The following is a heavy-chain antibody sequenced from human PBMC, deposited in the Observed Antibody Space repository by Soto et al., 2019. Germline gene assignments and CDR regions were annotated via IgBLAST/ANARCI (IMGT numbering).Heavy chain of an antibody. CDR2: IYSGGST. CDR1: GFTVSSNY. V-gene: IGHV3-53*01. D-gene: IGHD3-22*01. Sequence: EVQLVESGGGLIQPGGSLRLSCAASGFTVSSNYMSWVRQAPGKGLEWVSVIYSGGSTYYADSVKGRFTISRDNSKNTLYLQMNSLRAEDTAVYYCARAGYYDSSGYYSDYYLDYWGQGTLVTVSS. CDR3: ARAGYYDSSGYYSDYYLDY. J-gene: IGHJ4*02.